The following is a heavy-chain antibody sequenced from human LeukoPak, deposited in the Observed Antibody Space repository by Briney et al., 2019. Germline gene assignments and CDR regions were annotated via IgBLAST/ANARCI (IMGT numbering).Heavy chain of an antibody. D-gene: IGHD3-9*01. J-gene: IGHJ4*02. CDR2: IIPILDVT. CDR1: GGTFTNYA. Sequence: SLKLSCEASGGTFTNYAINWVRQAPGQGLEWMGRIIPILDVTNYAQKLQGRVTITADPSTSTAYMEMSSLRYEDTAVYYCGRGGGVDILTGFQYWGQGTLVTVSS. V-gene: IGHV1-69*04. CDR3: GRGGGVDILTGFQY.